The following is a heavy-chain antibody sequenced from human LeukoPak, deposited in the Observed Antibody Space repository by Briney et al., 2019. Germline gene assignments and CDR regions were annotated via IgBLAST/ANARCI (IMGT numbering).Heavy chain of an antibody. CDR3: AREDDSNSYFDY. Sequence: ASVKVSCTASGYTFTSYGISWVRQAPGQGLKGWGWISAYNGNTNYAQKLRGRVTMTTDTSTSTAYMELRSLRSDDTAVYYCAREDDSNSYFDYWGQGTLVTVSS. J-gene: IGHJ4*02. V-gene: IGHV1-18*01. CDR1: GYTFTSYG. CDR2: ISAYNGNT. D-gene: IGHD4-11*01.